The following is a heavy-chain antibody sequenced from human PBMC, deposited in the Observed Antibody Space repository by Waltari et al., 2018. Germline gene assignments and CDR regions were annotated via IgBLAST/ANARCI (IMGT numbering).Heavy chain of an antibody. Sequence: QLQLQESGPGLVKPSETLSLTCAVSGDSISSSIYYWGWIRQPPGKGPEWIGSIFYSGRTYYNPSLKSRITISVDTSKNQFSLKLRSVTAADTAVYYCAREGLYSTSATGAFDIWGQGTMVTVSS. J-gene: IGHJ3*02. D-gene: IGHD5-12*01. CDR1: GDSISSSIYY. V-gene: IGHV4-39*07. CDR2: IFYSGRT. CDR3: AREGLYSTSATGAFDI.